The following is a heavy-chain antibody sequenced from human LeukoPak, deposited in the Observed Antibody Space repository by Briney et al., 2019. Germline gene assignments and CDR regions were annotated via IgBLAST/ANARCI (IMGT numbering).Heavy chain of an antibody. CDR1: GITFSSYG. CDR3: ARDASYSSSSAPDY. J-gene: IGHJ4*02. V-gene: IGHV3-33*01. D-gene: IGHD6-6*01. CDR2: IWYDGSNK. Sequence: GRSLRLSCAASGITFSSYGMHWVRQAPGKGLEWVAVIWYDGSNKYYADSVKGRFTISRDNSKNTLYLQMNSLRAEDTAVYYCARDASYSSSSAPDYWGQGTLVTVSS.